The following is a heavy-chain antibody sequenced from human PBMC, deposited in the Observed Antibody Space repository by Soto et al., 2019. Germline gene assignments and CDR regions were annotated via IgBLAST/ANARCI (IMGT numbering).Heavy chain of an antibody. CDR2: ISSNGGST. CDR3: ARTGFGELPCLDY. V-gene: IGHV3-64*01. CDR1: GLTFSSYA. D-gene: IGHD3-10*01. Sequence: VGSLRLSCAASGLTFSSYAMHWVRQAPGKGLEYVSAISSNGGSTYYANSVKGRFTISRDNSKNTLYLQMGSLRAEDMAVYYCARTGFGELPCLDYWGQGTLVTVSS. J-gene: IGHJ4*02.